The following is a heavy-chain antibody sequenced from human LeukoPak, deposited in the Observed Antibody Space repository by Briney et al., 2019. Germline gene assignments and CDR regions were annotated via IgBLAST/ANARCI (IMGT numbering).Heavy chain of an antibody. J-gene: IGHJ4*02. D-gene: IGHD6-13*01. V-gene: IGHV3-7*05. Sequence: PGGSLRLSCTASGFTFKNYWMSWVRQAPGKGLEWVANIKQDGSEKNYVDSVKGRFTISRDNAKNSLYLQMNSLRAEDTAVYYCARDYEQLGTRAYGHWGQGTLVTVSS. CDR1: GFTFKNYW. CDR2: IKQDGSEK. CDR3: ARDYEQLGTRAYGH.